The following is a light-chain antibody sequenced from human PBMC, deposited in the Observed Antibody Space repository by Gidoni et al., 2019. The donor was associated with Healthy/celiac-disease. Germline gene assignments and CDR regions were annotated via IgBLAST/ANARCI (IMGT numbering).Light chain of an antibody. CDR2: DVS. CDR3: SSYTISSTLVV. CDR1: SSDVGGYNY. V-gene: IGLV2-14*03. Sequence: QSALTQPASVSVSPGQSITISCTGTSSDVGGYNYVSWYQQHPGNAPKLMIYDVSNRPSGVSNRFSGSKSGNTASLTTSGLQAEDEADYYCSSYTISSTLVVFGGWTKLTVL. J-gene: IGLJ2*01.